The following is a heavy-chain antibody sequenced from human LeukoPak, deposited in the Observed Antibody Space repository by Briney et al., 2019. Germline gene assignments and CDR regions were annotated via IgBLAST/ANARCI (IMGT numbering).Heavy chain of an antibody. Sequence: PGGSLRLPCATPGFPFSKYWMHWVRQAPGKGLVRVSRINSDGRSIIYADSVKGRFTISRDNAKNTLYLQMNSLRVEDTAVYYCARGGSPPEALGDALDIWGQGTMVTVSS. D-gene: IGHD1-26*01. V-gene: IGHV3-74*01. CDR2: INSDGRSI. CDR3: ARGGSPPEALGDALDI. CDR1: GFPFSKYW. J-gene: IGHJ3*02.